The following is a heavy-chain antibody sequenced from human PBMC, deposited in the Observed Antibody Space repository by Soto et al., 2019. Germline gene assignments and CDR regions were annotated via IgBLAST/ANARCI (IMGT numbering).Heavy chain of an antibody. Sequence: QVQLVESGGGVVQPGRSLRLSCAASGFTFSSYAMHWVRQAPGKGLEWVSVISYDGSNTYYADSVKGRLTISRDNSKNTLYLQMKSPSAEDTAVYYCARARGIGGKPESFYYSGMAVWGQGPTVHVSS. CDR2: ISYDGSNT. J-gene: IGHJ6*02. D-gene: IGHD3-10*01. CDR3: ARARGIGGKPESFYYSGMAV. V-gene: IGHV3-30-3*01. CDR1: GFTFSSYA.